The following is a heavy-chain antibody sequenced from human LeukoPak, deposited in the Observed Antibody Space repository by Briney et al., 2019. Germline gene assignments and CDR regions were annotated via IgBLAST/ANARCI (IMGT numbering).Heavy chain of an antibody. D-gene: IGHD1-20*01. CDR3: ARADRITGPDFDY. Sequence: SETLSLTCTVSGGSISSGMYYWSWIRQPAGKGLEWIGRIYTSGSTNYNPSLKSRVTISVDTSKNQFSLKLSSLTAADTAVYYCARADRITGPDFDYWGQGTLVTVSS. CDR2: IYTSGST. CDR1: GGSISSGMYY. J-gene: IGHJ4*02. V-gene: IGHV4-61*02.